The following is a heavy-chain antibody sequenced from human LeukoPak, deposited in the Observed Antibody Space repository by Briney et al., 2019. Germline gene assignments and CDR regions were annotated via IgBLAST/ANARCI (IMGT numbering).Heavy chain of an antibody. D-gene: IGHD3-9*01. CDR1: GYTFTSYY. CDR3: ARPSRDHDILTGYLYY. J-gene: IGHJ4*02. V-gene: IGHV1-46*01. Sequence: ASVKVSCKASGYTFTSYYMHWVRQAPGQGLEWMGIINPSGGSTSYAQKFQGRVTMTRDTSTSTVYMELSSLRSEDTAVYYCARPSRDHDILTGYLYYWGQGTLVTVSS. CDR2: INPSGGST.